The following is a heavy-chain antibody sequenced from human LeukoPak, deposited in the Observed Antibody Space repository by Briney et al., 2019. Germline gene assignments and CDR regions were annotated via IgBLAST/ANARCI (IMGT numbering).Heavy chain of an antibody. Sequence: ASVTVSCKASGYTFTNYVIHWVRQAPGQTPEWMGWINGGNGDTKYSHHFQARVTITRDTSASTAYMEMSSLTSEDTALYYCARDDCGDTCYPGGYWGQGTLVTVSS. J-gene: IGHJ4*02. CDR1: GYTFTNYV. V-gene: IGHV1-3*01. D-gene: IGHD2-21*01. CDR3: ARDDCGDTCYPGGY. CDR2: INGGNGDT.